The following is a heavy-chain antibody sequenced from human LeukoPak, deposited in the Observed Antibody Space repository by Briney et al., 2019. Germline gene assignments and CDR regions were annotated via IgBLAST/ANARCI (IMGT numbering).Heavy chain of an antibody. V-gene: IGHV3-74*01. D-gene: IGHD4-17*01. CDR1: GFTLSDYW. CDR3: GRDLNGDLDY. CDR2: MDSDGRFT. Sequence: GGSLRLSCAASGFTLSDYWMRWVRQAPGKGLMWVSRMDSDGRFTTYADSVKGRFTVSRDNAKNTLYLQLSSLRPEDTAVYYCGRDLNGDLDYWGQGTLVTVSS. J-gene: IGHJ4*02.